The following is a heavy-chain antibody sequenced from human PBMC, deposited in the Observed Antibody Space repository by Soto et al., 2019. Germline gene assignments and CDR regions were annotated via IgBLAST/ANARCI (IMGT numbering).Heavy chain of an antibody. CDR1: GGSISSSSYY. D-gene: IGHD6-6*01. CDR3: ARYSSSAPNNWFDP. Sequence: NPSETLSLTCTVSGGSISSSSYYWGGIRQPPGKGLEWIGSIYYSGSTYYNPSLKSRVTISVDTSKNQFSLKLSSVTAADTAVYYCARYSSSAPNNWFDPWGQGTLVTVS. J-gene: IGHJ5*02. V-gene: IGHV4-39*01. CDR2: IYYSGST.